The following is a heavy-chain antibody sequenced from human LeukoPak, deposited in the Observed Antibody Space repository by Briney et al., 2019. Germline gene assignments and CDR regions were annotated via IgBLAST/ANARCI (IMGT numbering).Heavy chain of an antibody. Sequence: SETLSLTCAVSGGSISSYYWSWIRQPPGKGLEWIGYIYYSGSTNYNPSLKSRVTISVDTSKNQFSLKLSSVTAADTAVYYCAKGRIPYYFDYWGQGTLVTVSS. CDR3: AKGRIPYYFDY. V-gene: IGHV4-59*08. J-gene: IGHJ4*02. CDR2: IYYSGST. CDR1: GGSISSYY. D-gene: IGHD1-26*01.